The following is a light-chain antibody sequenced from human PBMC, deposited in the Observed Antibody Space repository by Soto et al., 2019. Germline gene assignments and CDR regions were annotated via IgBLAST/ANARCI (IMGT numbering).Light chain of an antibody. J-gene: IGKJ2*01. V-gene: IGKV1-39*01. Sequence: DIQMTQSPSSLSASVGDRVTMTCRASESMRRYLNWYQQKPGKAPKLLIHAISTLESGVPSRFSGSGSGTDFTLTIDSLQPDDFATYYCQQTYITPYTFGQGTKLEIK. CDR2: AIS. CDR3: QQTYITPYT. CDR1: ESMRRY.